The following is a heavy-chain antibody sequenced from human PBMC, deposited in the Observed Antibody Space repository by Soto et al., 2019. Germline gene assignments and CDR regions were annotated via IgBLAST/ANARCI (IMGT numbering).Heavy chain of an antibody. CDR1: GGSISSSNW. Sequence: ASETLSLTCAVSGGSISSSNWWSWVRQPPGKGLEWIGEIYHSGSTNYNPSLKSRVTISVDKSKNQFSLKLSSVTAADTAVYYCARPNYYDSSGYFDYWGQGTLVTVSS. J-gene: IGHJ4*02. D-gene: IGHD3-22*01. CDR3: ARPNYYDSSGYFDY. CDR2: IYHSGST. V-gene: IGHV4-4*02.